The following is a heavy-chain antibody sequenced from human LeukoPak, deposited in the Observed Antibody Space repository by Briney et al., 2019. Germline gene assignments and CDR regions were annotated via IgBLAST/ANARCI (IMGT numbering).Heavy chain of an antibody. V-gene: IGHV3-21*01. D-gene: IGHD3-22*01. CDR1: GFTFSSYS. J-gene: IGHJ4*02. Sequence: GGSLRLSCAASGFTFSSYSMNWVRQPPGKGLEWVSSISSGGSYIYYADSVKGRFTISRDNAKNSLYLQMNSLRAEDTAVYYCATTPYYHDSGGYCPGTGEWGQGTLVTVSS. CDR2: ISSGGSYI. CDR3: ATTPYYHDSGGYCPGTGE.